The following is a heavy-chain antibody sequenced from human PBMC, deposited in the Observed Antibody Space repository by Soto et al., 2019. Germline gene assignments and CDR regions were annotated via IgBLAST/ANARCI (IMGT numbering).Heavy chain of an antibody. CDR3: ARRYSGSYLGAYYFHX. D-gene: IGHD1-26*01. Sequence: SETLSLTCTVSGGSISSISYYWGWIRQPPGKGLELIGSIYYSGSSYCNPSIKSRVTISVDTSKNQFSLKLSSVTAADTAVYYCARRYSGSYLGAYYFHXWGQVTLVTVSX. CDR1: GGSISSISYY. V-gene: IGHV4-39*01. CDR2: IYYSGSS. J-gene: IGHJ4*02.